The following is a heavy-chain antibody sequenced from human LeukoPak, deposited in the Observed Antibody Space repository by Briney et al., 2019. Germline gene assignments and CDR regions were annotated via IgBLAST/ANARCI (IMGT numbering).Heavy chain of an antibody. J-gene: IGHJ4*02. CDR2: IRYDGSNK. V-gene: IGHV3-30*02. CDR3: AKEVWFGELLGLDY. Sequence: GGSLRLSCAASGLTFGTYTMSWVRQAPGKGLEWVAFIRYDGSNKYYADSVKGRFTISRDNSKNTLYLQMNSLRTEDTAVCYCAKEVWFGELLGLDYWGQGTLVTVSS. D-gene: IGHD3-10*01. CDR1: GLTFGTYT.